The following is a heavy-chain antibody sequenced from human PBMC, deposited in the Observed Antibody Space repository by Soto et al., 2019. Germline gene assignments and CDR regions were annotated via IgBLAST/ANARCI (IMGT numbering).Heavy chain of an antibody. CDR1: GFTFSSYG. CDR3: AKDPPWYYYDSSGYVPNESYFDY. D-gene: IGHD3-22*01. CDR2: ISYDGSNK. Sequence: QVQLVESGGGVVQPGRSLRLSCAASGFTFSSYGMHWVRQAPGKGLEWVAVISYDGSNKYYADSVKGRFTISRDNSKNTLYLQMNSLRAEDTAVYYCAKDPPWYYYDSSGYVPNESYFDYWGQGTLVTVSS. V-gene: IGHV3-30*18. J-gene: IGHJ4*02.